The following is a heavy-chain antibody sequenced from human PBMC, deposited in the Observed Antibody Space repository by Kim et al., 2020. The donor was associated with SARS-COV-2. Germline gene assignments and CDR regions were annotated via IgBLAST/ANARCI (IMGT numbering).Heavy chain of an antibody. D-gene: IGHD2-2*03. Sequence: ASVKVSCKASGYTFTSYDINWVRQATGQGLEWMGWMNPNSGNTGYAQKFQGRVTMTRNTSISTAYMELSSLRSEDTAVYYCARGYGYCSSTSCNDAFDIWGQGTMVTVSS. V-gene: IGHV1-8*01. CDR2: MNPNSGNT. J-gene: IGHJ3*02. CDR1: GYTFTSYD. CDR3: ARGYGYCSSTSCNDAFDI.